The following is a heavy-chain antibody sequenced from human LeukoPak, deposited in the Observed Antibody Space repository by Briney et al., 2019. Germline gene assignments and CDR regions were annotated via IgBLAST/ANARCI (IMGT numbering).Heavy chain of an antibody. D-gene: IGHD5-12*01. J-gene: IGHJ4*02. CDR3: AINGGGDSGYGNFDY. V-gene: IGHV3-9*01. Sequence: PGGSLRLSCAVSGFTFDDYAMHRVQQVPGKGLEWVSGINWNSDSIGYADSVKGRFTTSRDNAKNSLYLQMNSLRAEDTAFYYCAINGGGDSGYGNFDYWGQGTLVTVSS. CDR1: GFTFDDYA. CDR2: INWNSDSI.